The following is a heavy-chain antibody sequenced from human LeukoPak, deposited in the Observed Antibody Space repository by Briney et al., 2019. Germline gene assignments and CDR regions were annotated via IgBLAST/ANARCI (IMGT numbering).Heavy chain of an antibody. Sequence: ASVKVSCKASGYTFVGYYIHWVRQAPGQGREWMGWINPKSGDTIYAQKFQGRVTMTSDTSITTAYMELSSLTSDDAAVYYCARVTIFGVAGDWGQGTLVSVSS. CDR2: INPKSGDT. D-gene: IGHD3-3*01. CDR1: GYTFVGYY. J-gene: IGHJ4*02. V-gene: IGHV1-2*02. CDR3: ARVTIFGVAGD.